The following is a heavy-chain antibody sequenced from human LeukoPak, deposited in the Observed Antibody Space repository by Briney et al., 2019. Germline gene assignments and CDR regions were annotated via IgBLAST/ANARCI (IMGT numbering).Heavy chain of an antibody. V-gene: IGHV2-5*02. CDR3: AHYVYTARGGFYFDY. CDR2: IYWDDNK. D-gene: IGHD5-18*01. J-gene: IGHJ4*02. CDR1: GFSLTTIGVG. Sequence: SGPTLVNPPQTLTLTCTFSGFSLTTIGVGVGWIRQPPGKALEWLALIYWDDNKIYSPSLKSRLIITKDTSKNQVVLTLTNMDPVDTATYFCAHYVYTARGGFYFDYWGQGALVTVSS.